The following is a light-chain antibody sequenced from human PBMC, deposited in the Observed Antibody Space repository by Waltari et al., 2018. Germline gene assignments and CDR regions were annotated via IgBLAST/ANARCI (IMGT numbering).Light chain of an antibody. CDR3: QQYSSASIT. CDR2: HAS. Sequence: DIVLTQSPGILSLSPGDRATLSCRASQDVSSKYLAWYQQKVGQAPRLLIYHASTRATDVPDRFSGSGSGADFTLIISRLEPEDFAVYYCQQYSSASITFGQGTRLDIK. CDR1: QDVSSKY. J-gene: IGKJ5*01. V-gene: IGKV3-20*01.